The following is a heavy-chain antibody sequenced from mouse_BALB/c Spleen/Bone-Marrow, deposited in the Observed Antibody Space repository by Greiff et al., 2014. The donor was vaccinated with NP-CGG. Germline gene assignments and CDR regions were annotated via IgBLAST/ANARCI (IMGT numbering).Heavy chain of an antibody. J-gene: IGHJ2*01. CDR3: ARLPFDY. V-gene: IGHV5-12-2*01. CDR2: ISNSGGSI. Sequence: EVMLVESGGGLVQPGGSLKLSCAASGFTFSSYTMSWVRQTPEKRLEWVAYISNSGGSIYYPDTVKGRFTFSRDNAKNTLYLQMGSLKSEDTAMYYCARLPFDYWGQGTTLTVSS. CDR1: GFTFSSYT.